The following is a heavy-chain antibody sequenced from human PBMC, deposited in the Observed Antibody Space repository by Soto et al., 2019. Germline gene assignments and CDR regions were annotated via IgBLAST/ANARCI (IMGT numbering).Heavy chain of an antibody. J-gene: IGHJ4*02. Sequence: ETLSLTCAVSGFSLNDARLGVSWIRQPPGRALEWLAHIFSNDEKSYSTSLYNRLTISKDTSKSQVVLTMTNMGPVDTATYFCARIQDYVWGSYPFDVWGQGSLVTVSS. CDR2: IFSNDEK. V-gene: IGHV2-26*01. D-gene: IGHD3-16*02. CDR1: GFSLNDARLG. CDR3: ARIQDYVWGSYPFDV.